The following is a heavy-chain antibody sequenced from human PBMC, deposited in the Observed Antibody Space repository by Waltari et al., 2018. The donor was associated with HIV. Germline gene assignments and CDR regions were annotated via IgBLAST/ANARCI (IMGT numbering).Heavy chain of an antibody. CDR1: GFTFSNYE. Sequence: EVQLVESGGGLVQPGGSLRLSCAASGFTFSNYEMNWVRQAPGKGMEGVSYISSSGNTIHYADSVKGRFTIARDNAKNSLYLQMNSLRAEDTTVYYCARDLGGSGWYDYYYGMDVWGQGTTVTVSS. CDR3: ARDLGGSGWYDYYYGMDV. CDR2: ISSSGNTI. J-gene: IGHJ6*02. V-gene: IGHV3-48*03. D-gene: IGHD6-19*01.